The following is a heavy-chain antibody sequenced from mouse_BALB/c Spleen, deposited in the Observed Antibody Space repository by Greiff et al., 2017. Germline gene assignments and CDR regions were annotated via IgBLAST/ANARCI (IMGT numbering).Heavy chain of an antibody. CDR3: ARCGYGNPYYYAMDY. D-gene: IGHD2-10*02. Sequence: VQLKQSGPELVKPGASVKMSCKASGYTFTSYVMHWVKQKPGQGLEWIGYINPYNDGTKYNEKFKGKATLTSDKSSSTAYMELSSLTSEDSAVYYCARCGYGNPYYYAMDYWGQGTSVTVSS. J-gene: IGHJ4*01. CDR1: GYTFTSYV. V-gene: IGHV1-14*01. CDR2: INPYNDGT.